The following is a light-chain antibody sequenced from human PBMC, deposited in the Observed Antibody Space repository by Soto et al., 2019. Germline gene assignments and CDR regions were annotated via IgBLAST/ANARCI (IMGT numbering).Light chain of an antibody. Sequence: IVMTQSPATLSLSPGERATLSCRASQNVNRNLAWYQQRPGQAPRLLVYRASTTATGIPDRFTGSGSGTEFTLTISSLQSEDVAVYYCQQYNNWPPWTFGPGTKVEIK. CDR3: QQYNNWPPWT. J-gene: IGKJ1*01. CDR1: QNVNRN. V-gene: IGKV3-15*01. CDR2: RAS.